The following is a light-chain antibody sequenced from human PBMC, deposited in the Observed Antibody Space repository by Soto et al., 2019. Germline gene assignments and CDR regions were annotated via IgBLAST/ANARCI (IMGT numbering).Light chain of an antibody. Sequence: IPLTQSPSSLSASVGDRVIMTCRASQGISSYLAWYQQKPGKAPTLLIYAASTLETGVPSRFSGSGSGTDFTLTISSLQPEDFATYYCQQLNIYPFTFGPGTKVDIK. CDR3: QQLNIYPFT. J-gene: IGKJ3*01. CDR1: QGISSY. CDR2: AAS. V-gene: IGKV1-9*01.